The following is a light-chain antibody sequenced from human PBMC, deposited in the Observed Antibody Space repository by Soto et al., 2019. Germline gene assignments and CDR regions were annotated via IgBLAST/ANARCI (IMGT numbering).Light chain of an antibody. J-gene: IGLJ3*02. CDR1: SSNIGAGYD. CDR2: GNS. V-gene: IGLV1-40*01. Sequence: SVLTQPPSVSGAPRQRVTISCTGSSSNIGAGYDVHWYQQLPGTAPKLLIYGNSNRPSGVPDRFSGSKSGASASLAITGLQAEDEADYYCQSYDISLTTWVFGGGTKLTVL. CDR3: QSYDISLTTWV.